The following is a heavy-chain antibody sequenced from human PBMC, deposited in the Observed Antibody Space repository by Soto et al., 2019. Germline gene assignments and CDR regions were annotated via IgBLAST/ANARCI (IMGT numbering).Heavy chain of an antibody. D-gene: IGHD2-21*01. CDR1: GFTFSSYG. CDR3: SIVVVNLLTQYYYYMDV. Sequence: QVQLVESGGGVVQPGRSLRLSCAASGFTFSSYGMHWVRQAPGKGLEWVAVISYDGSNKYYADSVKGRFTISRDNSKNTLYLQMNSLRAEDTAVYYCSIVVVNLLTQYYYYMDVWGNGTTVTVSS. V-gene: IGHV3-30*03. J-gene: IGHJ6*03. CDR2: ISYDGSNK.